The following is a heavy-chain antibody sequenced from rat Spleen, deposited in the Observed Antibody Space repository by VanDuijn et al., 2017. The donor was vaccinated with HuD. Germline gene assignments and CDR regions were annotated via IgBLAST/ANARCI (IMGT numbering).Heavy chain of an antibody. Sequence: EVQLVESGGGLVQPGRSLKLSCAASGFTFNNYWMTWIRQAPGKGLEWVATINYDGSRTDYRDSVKGRFTISRDNAKSTLYLQMDSLRSEDTATYYCARSVFDYWGQGVMVTVSS. CDR1: GFTFNNYW. J-gene: IGHJ2*01. V-gene: IGHV5-29*01. CDR2: INYDGSRT. CDR3: ARSVFDY.